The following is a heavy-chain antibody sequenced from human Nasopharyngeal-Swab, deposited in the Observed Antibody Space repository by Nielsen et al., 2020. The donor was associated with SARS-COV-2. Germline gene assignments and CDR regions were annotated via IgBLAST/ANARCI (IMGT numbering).Heavy chain of an antibody. CDR1: GFTFSDYY. Sequence: ECLKISCAASGFTFSDYYMSWIRQPPGKGLDWVSYISSSGSTIYYADSVKGRFTISRDNAKNSLSLQMNSLRAEDTAVYYCASLLWFGVLPSDYNYYGMDVWGQGTTVTVSS. J-gene: IGHJ6*02. CDR2: ISSSGSTI. V-gene: IGHV3-11*04. D-gene: IGHD3-10*01. CDR3: ASLLWFGVLPSDYNYYGMDV.